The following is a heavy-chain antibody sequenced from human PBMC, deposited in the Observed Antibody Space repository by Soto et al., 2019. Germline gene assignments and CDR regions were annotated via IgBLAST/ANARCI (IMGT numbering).Heavy chain of an antibody. J-gene: IGHJ6*02. V-gene: IGHV3-33*01. Sequence: GGSLRLSCAASGFTFSSYGMHWVRQAPGKGLEWVAVIWYDGSNKYYADSVKGRFTISRDNSKNTLYLQMNSLRAEDTAVYYCARDQGGSYLANYYYGMDVWGQGTTVTVSS. D-gene: IGHD1-26*01. CDR2: IWYDGSNK. CDR1: GFTFSSYG. CDR3: ARDQGGSYLANYYYGMDV.